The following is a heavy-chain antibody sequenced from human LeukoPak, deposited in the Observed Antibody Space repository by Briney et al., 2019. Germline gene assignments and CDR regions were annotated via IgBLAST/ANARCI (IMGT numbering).Heavy chain of an antibody. CDR2: IRAYNGNT. CDR1: GYTFTSYG. V-gene: IGHV1-18*01. CDR3: ARDLGHGELGY. D-gene: IGHD1-7*01. Sequence: ASVKVSYKASGYTFTSYGISWVRQAPGQGLEWMGWIRAYNGNTNYAQQLQGRVTMTTDTSTSTAYMELRSLRSDDTAVYYCARDLGHGELGYWGQGTLVTVSS. J-gene: IGHJ4*02.